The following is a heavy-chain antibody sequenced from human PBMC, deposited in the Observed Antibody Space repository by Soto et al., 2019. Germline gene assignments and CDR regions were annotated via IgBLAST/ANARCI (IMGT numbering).Heavy chain of an antibody. CDR3: ARGGRRDGYHAIDY. D-gene: IGHD5-12*01. Sequence: PSETLSLTCTVSGGSISRYYWSWIRQPPGKGLEWIGYIYYSGSTNYNPSLKSRVTISVDTSKNQFSLKLSSVTAADTAVYYCARGGRRDGYHAIDYWGQGTLVTVS. V-gene: IGHV4-59*01. CDR2: IYYSGST. J-gene: IGHJ4*02. CDR1: GGSISRYY.